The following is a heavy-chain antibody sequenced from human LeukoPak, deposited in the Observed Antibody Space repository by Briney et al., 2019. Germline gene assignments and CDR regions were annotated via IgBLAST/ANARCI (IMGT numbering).Heavy chain of an antibody. CDR1: GGSISSSNW. V-gene: IGHV4-4*02. J-gene: IGHJ3*02. CDR3: ARGGDYYDSSGSDAFDI. D-gene: IGHD3-22*01. Sequence: SETLSLTCAVSGGSISSSNWWSWVRQPPGKGLEWIGEIYHSGSTNYNPSLKSRVTISVDKSKNQFSLKLSSVTAADTAVYYCARGGDYYDSSGSDAFDIWGQGTMVTVSS. CDR2: IYHSGST.